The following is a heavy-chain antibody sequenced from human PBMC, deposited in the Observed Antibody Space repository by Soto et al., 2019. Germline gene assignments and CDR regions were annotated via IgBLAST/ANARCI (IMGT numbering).Heavy chain of an antibody. J-gene: IGHJ4*02. CDR3: ATRASSRFY. Sequence: ASETLSLTCTVSGGSISSSSYYWGWIRQPPGKGLEWIGSIYYSGSTYYNPSLKSRVTISVDTSKNQFSLKLSSVTVADTAVYYCATRASSRFYWGQGTLVTVSS. CDR2: IYYSGST. V-gene: IGHV4-39*07. CDR1: GGSISSSSYY. D-gene: IGHD6-13*01.